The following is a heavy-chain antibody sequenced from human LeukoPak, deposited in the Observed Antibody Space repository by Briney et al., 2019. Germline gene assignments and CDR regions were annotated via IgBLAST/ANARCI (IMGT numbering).Heavy chain of an antibody. V-gene: IGHV3-74*01. CDR1: GFTFSSYW. CDR3: ARWREGSGSYGMDV. Sequence: GGSLRLSCAASGFTFSSYWMHWVRQAPGKGLAWVSRINSDGSSTSYADSVKGRFTISRDNAKNTLFLQMNSLRAEDTAVYYCARWREGSGSYGMDVWGQGTTVTVSS. J-gene: IGHJ6*02. D-gene: IGHD3-10*01. CDR2: INSDGSST.